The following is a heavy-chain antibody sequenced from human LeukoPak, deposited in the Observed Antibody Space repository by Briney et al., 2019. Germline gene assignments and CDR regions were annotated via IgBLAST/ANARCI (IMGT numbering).Heavy chain of an antibody. CDR1: GSSFPYG. CDR3: ARGIPTTQYSSSWYYFDY. J-gene: IGHJ4*02. V-gene: IGHV3-21*01. D-gene: IGHD6-13*01. CDR2: ISSSSSYI. Sequence: TGGSLRLSCEASGSSFPYGMSWVRQAPGKGLEWVSSISSSSSYIYYADSVKGRFTISRDNAKNSLYLQMNSLRAEDTAVYYCARGIPTTQYSSSWYYFDYWGQGTLVTVSS.